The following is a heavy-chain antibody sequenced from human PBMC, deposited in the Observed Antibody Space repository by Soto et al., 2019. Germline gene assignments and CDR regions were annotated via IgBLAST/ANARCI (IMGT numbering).Heavy chain of an antibody. V-gene: IGHV4-39*01. D-gene: IGHD4-17*01. Sequence: QLQLQESGPGLVKPSETLSLTCTVSGGSISSSSYYWGWIRQPPGKGLEWSGSIHYSGSTYYNPYLRSRDTLSVHRAKNQFSPKQSSVTAADTAVYYCATLGTTVTTGDYWGQGTLVTVAS. CDR2: IHYSGST. J-gene: IGHJ4*02. CDR1: GGSISSSSYY. CDR3: ATLGTTVTTGDY.